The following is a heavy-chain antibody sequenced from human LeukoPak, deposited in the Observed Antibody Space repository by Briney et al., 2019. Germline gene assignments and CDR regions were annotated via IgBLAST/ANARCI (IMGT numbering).Heavy chain of an antibody. CDR1: GGAFSSYA. CDR2: IIPIFGTA. Sequence: SVTVSCKASGGAFSSYAISWVRQAPGQGLEWMGRIIPIFGTANYAQKFQGRVTITTDESTSTAYMELSSLRSEDTAVYYCARGDSSGYSYWGQGTLVTVSS. CDR3: ARGDSSGYSY. V-gene: IGHV1-69*05. J-gene: IGHJ4*02. D-gene: IGHD3-22*01.